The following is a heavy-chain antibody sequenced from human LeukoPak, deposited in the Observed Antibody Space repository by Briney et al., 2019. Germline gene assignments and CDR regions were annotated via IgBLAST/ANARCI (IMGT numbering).Heavy chain of an antibody. CDR1: GFSFSTYD. V-gene: IGHV3-23*01. D-gene: IGHD5-24*01. J-gene: IGHJ4*02. Sequence: GGSLRLSCVGSGFSFSTYDMGWVRHTPGKGREWVSAISTTGGYTEDADSVKGRFTISRDNSQNTLFLQMHSLRAEDPVVYYCAKKPATIKFPFDIWGQGPLVTVSP. CDR3: AKKPATIKFPFDI. CDR2: ISTTGGYT.